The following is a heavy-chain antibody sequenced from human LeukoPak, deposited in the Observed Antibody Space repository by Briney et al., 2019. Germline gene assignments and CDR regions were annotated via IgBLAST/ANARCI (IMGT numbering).Heavy chain of an antibody. J-gene: IGHJ6*03. Sequence: TGGSLRLSCAASGFTFSSYGMHWVRQAPGKGLEWVAVIWYDGSNKYYADSVKGRFTISRDNSKNTLYLQMNSLRADDTAVYYCARVSADGYNTYYYYMDVWGKGTTVTVSS. D-gene: IGHD5-24*01. CDR1: GFTFSSYG. V-gene: IGHV3-33*01. CDR3: ARVSADGYNTYYYYMDV. CDR2: IWYDGSNK.